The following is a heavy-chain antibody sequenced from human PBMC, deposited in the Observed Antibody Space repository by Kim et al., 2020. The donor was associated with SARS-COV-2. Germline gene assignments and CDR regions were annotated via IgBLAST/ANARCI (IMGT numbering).Heavy chain of an antibody. Sequence: GGSLRLSCAASGFTFSSYAMHWVRQAPGKGLEWVAVISYDGSNKYYADSVKGRFTISRDNSKNTLYLQMNSLRAEDTAVYYCARDTPAPPGIVGAGGFDYWGQGTLVTVSS. CDR1: GFTFSSYA. J-gene: IGHJ4*02. CDR3: ARDTPAPPGIVGAGGFDY. V-gene: IGHV3-30-3*01. D-gene: IGHD1-26*01. CDR2: ISYDGSNK.